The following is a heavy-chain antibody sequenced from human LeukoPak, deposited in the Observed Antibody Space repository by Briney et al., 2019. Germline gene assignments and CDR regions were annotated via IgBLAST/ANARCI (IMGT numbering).Heavy chain of an antibody. CDR2: MNPNSGNA. D-gene: IGHD5-18*01. J-gene: IGHJ4*02. CDR1: GYTFTSYD. Sequence: ASVKVSCKASGYTFTSYDINWVRQAPGQGLEWMGWMNPNSGNAGYAQKFQGRVTMTRNTSISTAYMELSSLRSEDTAVYYCARGGYSYGYHFDYWGQGTLVTVSS. V-gene: IGHV1-8*01. CDR3: ARGGYSYGYHFDY.